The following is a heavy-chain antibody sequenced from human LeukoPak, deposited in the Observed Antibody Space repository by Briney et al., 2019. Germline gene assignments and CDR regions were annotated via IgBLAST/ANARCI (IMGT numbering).Heavy chain of an antibody. CDR1: GFSVSSNY. J-gene: IGHJ1*01. V-gene: IGHV3-53*01. CDR3: ARTDETAPAEDFQH. D-gene: IGHD2-21*02. Sequence: GVSLRLSCAASGFSVSSNYMSGVPHAPGKGLEWVSVIYSGGSTYYADSVKGRFTISRNNSKNTLYLQMKSLRAEDTTVYYCARTDETAPAEDFQHWGQGTLVTVSS. CDR2: IYSGGST.